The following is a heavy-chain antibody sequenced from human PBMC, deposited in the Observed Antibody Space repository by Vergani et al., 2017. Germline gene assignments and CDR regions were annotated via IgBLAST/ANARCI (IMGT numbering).Heavy chain of an antibody. CDR1: GGSISSYY. V-gene: IGHV4-59*01. CDR3: ARDSSNSKFDY. Sequence: QVQLQESGPGLVKPSETLSLTCTVSGGSISSYYWSWIRQPPGKGLEWIGYIYYSGSTNYNPSLKSRVTISVDTSKNQFSLKLSSVTAADTAVYYCARDSSNSKFDYWGQGTLVTVSS. J-gene: IGHJ4*02. CDR2: IYYSGST. D-gene: IGHD4-11*01.